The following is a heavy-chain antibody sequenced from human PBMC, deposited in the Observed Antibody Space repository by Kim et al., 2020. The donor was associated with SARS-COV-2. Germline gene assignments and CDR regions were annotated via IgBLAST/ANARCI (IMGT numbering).Heavy chain of an antibody. D-gene: IGHD2-15*01. CDR1: GFTFSNAW. Sequence: GGSLRLSCAASGFTFSNAWMSWVRQAPGKGLEWVGRIKSKTDGGTTDYAAPVKGRFTISRDDSKNTLYLQMNSLKTEDTAVYYCTTQGVSTRGWELPNAFDIWGQGTMVTVSS. CDR3: TTQGVSTRGWELPNAFDI. CDR2: IKSKTDGGTT. V-gene: IGHV3-15*01. J-gene: IGHJ3*02.